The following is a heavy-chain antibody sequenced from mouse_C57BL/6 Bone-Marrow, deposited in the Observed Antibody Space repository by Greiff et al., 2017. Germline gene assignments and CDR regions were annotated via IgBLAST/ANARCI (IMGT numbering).Heavy chain of an antibody. CDR3: ARGVNWVFDY. CDR1: GYAFTNYL. D-gene: IGHD4-1*01. J-gene: IGHJ2*01. CDR2: INPGSGGT. Sequence: VKLQESGAELVRPGTSVKVSCKASGYAFTNYLLEWVKQRPGQGLEWIGVINPGSGGTNYNEKFKGKATLTADKSSSTAYMQLSSLTSEDSAVYFCARGVNWVFDYWGQGTTLTVSS. V-gene: IGHV1-54*01.